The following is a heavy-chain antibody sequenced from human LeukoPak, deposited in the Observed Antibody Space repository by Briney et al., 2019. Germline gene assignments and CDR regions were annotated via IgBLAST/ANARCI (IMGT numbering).Heavy chain of an antibody. V-gene: IGHV4-59*01. J-gene: IGHJ5*02. D-gene: IGHD3-9*01. CDR2: IYYSGST. CDR1: GFTFSSSA. Sequence: GSLRLSCAASGFTFSSSAMSWIRQPPGKGLEWIGYIYYSGSTNYNPSLKSRVTISVDTSKNQFSLKLSSVTAADTAVYYCARDRDDILTGYSHRGFDPWGQGTLVTVSS. CDR3: ARDRDDILTGYSHRGFDP.